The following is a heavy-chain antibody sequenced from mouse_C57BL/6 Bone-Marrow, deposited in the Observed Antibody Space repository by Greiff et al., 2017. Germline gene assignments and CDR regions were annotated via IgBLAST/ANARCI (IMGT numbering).Heavy chain of an antibody. Sequence: QVQLQQPGAELVKPGASVKLSCKASGYTFTSYWMHWVKQRPGQGLEWIGMIHPNSGSTNYNEKFKSKATLTVDKSSSTAYMQLSSLTSEDSAVYNSARSKDYYGCSSSYAMDYEGRGTSITV. J-gene: IGHJ4*01. CDR2: IHPNSGST. D-gene: IGHD1-1*01. CDR1: GYTFTSYW. V-gene: IGHV1-64*01. CDR3: ARSKDYYGCSSSYAMDY.